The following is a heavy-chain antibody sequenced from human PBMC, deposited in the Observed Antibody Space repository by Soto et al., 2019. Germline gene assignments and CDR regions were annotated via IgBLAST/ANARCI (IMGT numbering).Heavy chain of an antibody. CDR2: INAGNGDT. V-gene: IGHV1-3*01. J-gene: IGHJ4*02. CDR1: GYTFTIYP. Sequence: ASVKVSCKASGYTFTIYPMHWVRQAPGQGLEWMGWINAGNGDTKYSQKFQGRVTITRDTSTRTAYMDLRSLRSDDTAVYYCARDCVYGGECSLPSYFDYWGQGTLVTVSS. CDR3: ARDCVYGGECSLPSYFDY. D-gene: IGHD2-21*01.